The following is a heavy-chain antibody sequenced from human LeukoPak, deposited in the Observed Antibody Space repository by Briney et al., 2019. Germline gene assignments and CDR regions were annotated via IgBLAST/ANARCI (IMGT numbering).Heavy chain of an antibody. V-gene: IGHV3-23*01. D-gene: IGHD4-17*01. CDR2: ISGSGSVT. CDR1: GFTFSSYA. J-gene: IGHJ5*02. CDR3: AKGDDYGDYYVSS. Sequence: GGSLRLTCAASGFTFSSYAMSWVRQAPGKGLEWVSSISGSGSVTYYADSVKGRFTISRDKSKNTLYLQMNSLRAEDAAVYYCAKGDDYGDYYVSSWGQGTLGTVSS.